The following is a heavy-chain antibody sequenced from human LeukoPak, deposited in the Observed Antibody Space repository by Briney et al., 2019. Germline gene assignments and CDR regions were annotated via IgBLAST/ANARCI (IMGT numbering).Heavy chain of an antibody. D-gene: IGHD6-19*01. Sequence: SETLSLTCTVSGDSISSGDYYWSCIRQPPGKGLEWIGFIYYSGSTNYNPSLKSRVTISEDTSKNQFSLRLSSVTAADTAVYYCARGGSGWSHFDYWGQGTLVTVSS. CDR3: ARGGSGWSHFDY. V-gene: IGHV4-61*08. CDR2: IYYSGST. J-gene: IGHJ4*02. CDR1: GDSISSGDYY.